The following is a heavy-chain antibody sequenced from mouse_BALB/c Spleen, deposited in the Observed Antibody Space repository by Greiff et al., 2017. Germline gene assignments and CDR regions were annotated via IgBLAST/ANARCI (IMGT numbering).Heavy chain of an antibody. CDR3: TPHYYGSSWFAY. J-gene: IGHJ3*01. D-gene: IGHD1-1*01. Sequence: EGQLVESGGGLVQPGGSMKLSCVASGFTFSNYWMNWVRQSPEKGLEWVAEIRLKSNNYATHYAESVKGRFTISRDDSKSSVYLQMNNLRAEDTGIYYCTPHYYGSSWFAYWGQGTLVTVSA. CDR1: GFTFSNYW. V-gene: IGHV6-6*02. CDR2: IRLKSNNYAT.